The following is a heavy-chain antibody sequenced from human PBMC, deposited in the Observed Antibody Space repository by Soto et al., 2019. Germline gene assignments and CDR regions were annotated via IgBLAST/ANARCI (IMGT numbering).Heavy chain of an antibody. D-gene: IGHD3-10*01. CDR1: GFTFSSYW. CDR3: ARGRGDTMGGY. Sequence: EVQLVESGGGLVQPGGSLRLSCAASGFTFSSYWMHWVRQVPGKGLVWVSRINSDGSTASYADSVKGRFTISRDNAKSTLYLQMNSLRAEDTAVYYCARGRGDTMGGYWGQGTLVTVSS. J-gene: IGHJ4*02. V-gene: IGHV3-74*01. CDR2: INSDGSTA.